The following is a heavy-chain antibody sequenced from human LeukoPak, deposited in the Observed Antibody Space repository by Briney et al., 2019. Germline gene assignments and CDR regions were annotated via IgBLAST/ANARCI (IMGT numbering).Heavy chain of an antibody. J-gene: IGHJ4*02. D-gene: IGHD1-26*01. V-gene: IGHV3-21*01. CDR1: GFTFSSYG. CDR2: ISSSSYI. Sequence: RGSLRLSCAASGFTFSSYGMNWVRQAPGKGLEWVSSISSSSYIYYADSVKGRFTISRDNAKNSLYLQMNSLRAEDTAVYYCARDRYSGSYSFDYWGQGTLVTVSS. CDR3: ARDRYSGSYSFDY.